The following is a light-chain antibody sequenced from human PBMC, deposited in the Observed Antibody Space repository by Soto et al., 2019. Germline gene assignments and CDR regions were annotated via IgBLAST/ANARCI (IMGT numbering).Light chain of an antibody. CDR1: SSDLGDYNY. V-gene: IGLV2-14*03. Sequence: QSVLTQPASVSGSPGQSITISCTGASSDLGDYNYVSWYQQHPGKAPKLMIYDVSSRPSGVSDRFSGSKSGNTASLTISGLQAEDEADYYCTSYTTTGTYVFATGTKVNVL. CDR2: DVS. J-gene: IGLJ1*01. CDR3: TSYTTTGTYV.